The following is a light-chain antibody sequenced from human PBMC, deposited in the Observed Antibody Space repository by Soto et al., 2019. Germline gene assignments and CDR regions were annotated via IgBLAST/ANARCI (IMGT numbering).Light chain of an antibody. CDR3: LQYGSSPLFT. V-gene: IGKV3-20*01. CDR2: GAS. Sequence: EIVLTQSPGTLSLSPGERATLSCRASQTVSSTYLAWYQQKPGQAPRLLIFGASIRATGIPDRFSGSGSGTDFTLTINSLXPEDFAVYYCLQYGSSPLFTFGPGTKVDIK. CDR1: QTVSSTY. J-gene: IGKJ3*01.